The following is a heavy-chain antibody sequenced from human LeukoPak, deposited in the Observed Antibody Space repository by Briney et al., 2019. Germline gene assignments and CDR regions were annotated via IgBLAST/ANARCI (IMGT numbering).Heavy chain of an antibody. D-gene: IGHD3-3*01. CDR1: GFTFDDYA. J-gene: IGHJ3*02. CDR3: ARGGRATIFGVVGAFDI. CDR2: IYSGGST. Sequence: GGSLRLSCAASGFTFDDYAMHWVRQAPGKGLEWVSVIYSGGSTYYADSVKGRFTISRDNSKNTLYLQMNSLRAEDPAVFYCARGGRATIFGVVGAFDIWGQGTMVTVSS. V-gene: IGHV3-53*01.